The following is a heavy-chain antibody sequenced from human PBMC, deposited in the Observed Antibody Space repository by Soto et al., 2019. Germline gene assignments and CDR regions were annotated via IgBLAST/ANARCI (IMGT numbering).Heavy chain of an antibody. CDR2: IWYDGSRK. J-gene: IGHJ6*02. V-gene: IGHV3-33*01. CDR3: ARGNYDGSGVEDM. D-gene: IGHD3-22*01. CDR1: GFTFRNYG. Sequence: ESGGGVVQPGRSLRLSCEASGFTFRNYGMHWVRQAPGKGPEWVSVIWYDGSRKYYVDSVKGRFTISRDNSKNTLYLQMDSLRAEDTAVYFCARGNYDGSGVEDMWGQGTRVTISS.